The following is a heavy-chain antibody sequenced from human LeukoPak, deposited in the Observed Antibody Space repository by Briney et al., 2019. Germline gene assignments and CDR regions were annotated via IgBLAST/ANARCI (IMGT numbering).Heavy chain of an antibody. J-gene: IGHJ4*02. CDR1: GFTFSSYA. CDR3: ARDGDGNYFDY. Sequence: QPGGSLRLSXAASGFTFSSYAMHWVRQAPGKGLEYVSAISSNGGSTYYANSVKGRFTISRDNSKNTLYLQMGSLRAEDMAVYYCARDGDGNYFDYWGQGTLVTVSS. CDR2: ISSNGGST. V-gene: IGHV3-64*01. D-gene: IGHD7-27*01.